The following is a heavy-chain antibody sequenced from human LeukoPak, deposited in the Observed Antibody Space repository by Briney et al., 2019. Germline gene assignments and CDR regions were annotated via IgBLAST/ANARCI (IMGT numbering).Heavy chain of an antibody. CDR2: FDPEDGET. CDR3: ATDTVAAHFFDY. V-gene: IGHV1-24*01. CDR1: GYTLTELS. D-gene: IGHD6-19*01. Sequence: ASVKVSCKVSGYTLTELSMHWVRQAPGKGLEWMEGFDPEDGETIYAQKFQGRVTMTEDTSTDTAYMELSSLRSEDTAVYYCATDTVAAHFFDYWGQGTLVTVSS. J-gene: IGHJ4*02.